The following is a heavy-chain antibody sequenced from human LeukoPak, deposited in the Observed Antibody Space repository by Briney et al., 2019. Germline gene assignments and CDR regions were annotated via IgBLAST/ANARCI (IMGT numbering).Heavy chain of an antibody. Sequence: PSETLSLTCTVSGGSISSYYWSWIRQPPGKGLEWIGYIYYSGSTNYNPSLKNRVTISVDTSKNQFSLKLNSVTAADTAVYYCARQGGSSSAYYWFDPWGQGTLVTVSS. J-gene: IGHJ5*02. V-gene: IGHV4-59*08. CDR1: GGSISSYY. CDR2: IYYSGST. CDR3: ARQGGSSSAYYWFDP. D-gene: IGHD3-22*01.